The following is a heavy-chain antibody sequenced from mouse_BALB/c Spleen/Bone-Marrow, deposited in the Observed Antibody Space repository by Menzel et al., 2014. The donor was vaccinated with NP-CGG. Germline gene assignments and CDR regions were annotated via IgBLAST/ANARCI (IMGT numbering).Heavy chain of an antibody. V-gene: IGHV1S135*01. D-gene: IGHD1-1*01. CDR1: GYIFTTYN. Sequence: VQLQQSGPELVKPGASVKVSCKASGYIFTTYNMYWMKQSHGKSLEWIGYIDPYNGDATYNQKFKGKATLTVDKSSSTAYLHLNSLTSGDSAVYYCAKGVVSDYWGQGTTLTVSS. CDR3: AKGVVSDY. J-gene: IGHJ2*01. CDR2: IDPYNGDA.